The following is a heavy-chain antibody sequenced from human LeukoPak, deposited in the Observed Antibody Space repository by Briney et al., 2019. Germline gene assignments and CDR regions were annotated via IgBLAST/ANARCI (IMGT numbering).Heavy chain of an antibody. CDR3: ARGCPTSMLEDYYYYMDV. CDR1: GYTFTSYD. Sequence: ASVKVSCKASGYTFTSYDINWVRQATGQGLEWMGWMNPNSGSTGYAQKFQGRVTMTRNTSISTAYMELSSLRSEDTAVYYCARGCPTSMLEDYYYYMDVWGKGTTVTVSS. V-gene: IGHV1-8*01. J-gene: IGHJ6*03. D-gene: IGHD2/OR15-2a*01. CDR2: MNPNSGST.